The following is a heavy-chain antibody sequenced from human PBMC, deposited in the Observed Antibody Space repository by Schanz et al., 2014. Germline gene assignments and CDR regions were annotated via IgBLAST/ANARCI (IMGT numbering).Heavy chain of an antibody. CDR3: ARPGFDNGEVDY. CDR2: IWNNGVTK. V-gene: IGHV3-33*01. J-gene: IGHJ4*02. Sequence: QVQLVESGGGVVQFGRSLRLSCVASGFTFSSYGMHWVRQAPGKGLEWVAVIWNNGVTKYYADSVRGRFTISRDRFQNDLYLLMTSLRAEDTAVYSCARPGFDNGEVDYWGQGTLXTVSS. D-gene: IGHD4-17*01. CDR1: GFTFSSYG.